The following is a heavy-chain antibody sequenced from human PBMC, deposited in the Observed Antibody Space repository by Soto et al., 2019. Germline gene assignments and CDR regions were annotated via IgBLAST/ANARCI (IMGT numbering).Heavy chain of an antibody. Sequence: QVQLVQSGPEVKKPGASVKVSCKASGYTFTSYDINWVRQATGQGLEWMGWMHPNSGNPGYAQKFQGRVTMSRNTTVSTAYVELSSLRWEDTAVYYCARDMTPRGMDVWGQGTKVTVSS. V-gene: IGHV1-8*01. CDR2: MHPNSGNP. CDR1: GYTFTSYD. J-gene: IGHJ6*02. CDR3: ARDMTPRGMDV.